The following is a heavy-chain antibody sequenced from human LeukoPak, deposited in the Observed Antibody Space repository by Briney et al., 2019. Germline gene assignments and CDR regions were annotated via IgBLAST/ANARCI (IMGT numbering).Heavy chain of an antibody. CDR1: GFAVSSNN. D-gene: IGHD3/OR15-3a*01. CDR3: ARDRTESRGFDY. Sequence: GGSLSLSCAASGFAVSSNNMSWVRQAPGKGLEWVSDIYSGGSTYYADSVKGRFTISGDNSKNTLYPQMNSLRAEDTAVYYCARDRTESRGFDYWGQGTLVTVSS. CDR2: IYSGGST. J-gene: IGHJ4*02. V-gene: IGHV3-66*01.